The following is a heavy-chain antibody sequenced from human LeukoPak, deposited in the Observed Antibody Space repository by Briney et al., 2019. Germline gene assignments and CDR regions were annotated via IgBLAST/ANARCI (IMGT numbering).Heavy chain of an antibody. CDR3: ARGDYYGSGSYRDWFDP. J-gene: IGHJ5*02. CDR2: IYHSGST. V-gene: IGHV4-30-2*01. D-gene: IGHD3-10*01. CDR1: GGSISSDGYS. Sequence: PSETLSLTCAVSGGSISSDGYSWSWIRQPPGKGLEWIGYIYHSGSTYYNPSLKSRVTISVDRSKNQFSLKLSSMTAADTAVYYCARGDYYGSGSYRDWFDPWGQGTLVTVSS.